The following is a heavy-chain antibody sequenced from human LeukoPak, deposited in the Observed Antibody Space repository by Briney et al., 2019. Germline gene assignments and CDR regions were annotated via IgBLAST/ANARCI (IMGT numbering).Heavy chain of an antibody. CDR2: ISWNSGSI. V-gene: IGHV3-9*01. J-gene: IGHJ4*02. D-gene: IGHD3-9*01. CDR3: AKDIGGRYFDWLLFY. Sequence: PGGSLRLSCAASGFTFDDCAMHWVRQAPGKGLEWVSGISWNSGSIGYADSVKGRFTISRDNAKNSLYLQMNSLRAEDTALYYCAKDIGGRYFDWLLFYWGQGTLVTVSS. CDR1: GFTFDDCA.